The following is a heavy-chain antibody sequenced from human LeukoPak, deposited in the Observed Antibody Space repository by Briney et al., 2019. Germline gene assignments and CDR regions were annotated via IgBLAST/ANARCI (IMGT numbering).Heavy chain of an antibody. J-gene: IGHJ4*02. CDR3: ARDYRYGSSTSCSRPFISFGY. CDR1: GYTFTSYG. D-gene: IGHD2-2*01. V-gene: IGHV1-18*01. Sequence: ASVKLSCKASGYTFTSYGISWVRQAPGQGLQWMGWISAYNGNTNYAQKLQGRVTMTTDTSTSTAYMELRSLRSDDTAMYYSARDYRYGSSTSCSRPFISFGYWGQGTLVTVSS. CDR2: ISAYNGNT.